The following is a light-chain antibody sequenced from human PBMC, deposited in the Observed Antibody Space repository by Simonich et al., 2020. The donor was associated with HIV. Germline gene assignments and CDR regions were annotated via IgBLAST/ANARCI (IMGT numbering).Light chain of an antibody. Sequence: QSALTQPPSASGSPGQSVTISCTGTSSDVGGYNYVSWYQQHPGKAPKLMIYEVSKRPSGVPDRFSGSKSGNTASLTVSGLQAEDEADYYCSSYAGNNNVVFGVGTKLTVL. CDR3: SSYAGNNNVV. V-gene: IGLV2-8*01. CDR2: EVS. CDR1: SSDVGGYNY. J-gene: IGLJ2*01.